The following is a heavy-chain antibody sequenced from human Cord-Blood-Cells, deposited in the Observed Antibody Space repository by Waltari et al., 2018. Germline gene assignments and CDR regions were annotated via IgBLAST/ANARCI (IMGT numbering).Heavy chain of an antibody. V-gene: IGHV3-7*01. CDR2: IKQDGSEK. Sequence: EVQLVESGGGLVQPGGSLRLSCAASGFTFSSDWMSWVGQAPGKGLEWVANIKQDGSEKYYVDSVKGRFTISRDNAKNSLYLQMNSLRAEDTAVYYCARSYYDSSGYFDYWGQGTLVTVSS. J-gene: IGHJ4*02. D-gene: IGHD3-22*01. CDR1: GFTFSSDW. CDR3: ARSYYDSSGYFDY.